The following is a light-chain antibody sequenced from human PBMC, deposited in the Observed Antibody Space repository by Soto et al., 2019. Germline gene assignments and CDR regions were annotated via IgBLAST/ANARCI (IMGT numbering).Light chain of an antibody. CDR3: AVWDDSLNGRGV. J-gene: IGLJ2*01. Sequence: QSVLTQPPSASGTPGQRVIISCSGSSSDIGINTVSWYQQLPGTAPKLLIYNDNQRPSGVPDRFSGSKSDASASLAISGLQSEDEGDYYCAVWDDSLNGRGVFGGGTKLTVL. CDR2: NDN. V-gene: IGLV1-44*01. CDR1: SSDIGINT.